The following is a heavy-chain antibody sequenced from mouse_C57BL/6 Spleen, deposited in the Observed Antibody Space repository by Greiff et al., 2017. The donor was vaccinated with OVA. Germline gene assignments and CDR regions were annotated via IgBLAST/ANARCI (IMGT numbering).Heavy chain of an antibody. CDR1: GYTFTSYW. V-gene: IGHV1-55*01. CDR2: IYPGSGST. Sequence: QVQLQQPGAELVKPGDSVKMSCKASGYTFTSYWITWVKQRPGQGLEWIGDIYPGSGSTNYNEKFKSKATLTVDTSSSTAYMQLSSLTSEDSAVYYCARRRVDYYGSSYAMDYWGQGTSVTVSS. D-gene: IGHD1-1*01. J-gene: IGHJ4*01. CDR3: ARRRVDYYGSSYAMDY.